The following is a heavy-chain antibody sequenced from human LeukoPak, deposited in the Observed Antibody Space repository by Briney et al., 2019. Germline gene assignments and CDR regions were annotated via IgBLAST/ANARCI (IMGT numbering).Heavy chain of an antibody. CDR2: IKQDGSEK. D-gene: IGHD3-10*01. V-gene: IGHV3-7*01. CDR3: ARDITLTRGGRSDY. J-gene: IGHJ4*02. Sequence: GGSLRLSCAASGFTFSSYWMSWVRQAPGKGLEWVANIKQDGSEKNYVDSVRGRFTISRDNAKNSLYLEMNSLRAEDTAVYYCARDITLTRGGRSDYWGQGTLVTVSA. CDR1: GFTFSSYW.